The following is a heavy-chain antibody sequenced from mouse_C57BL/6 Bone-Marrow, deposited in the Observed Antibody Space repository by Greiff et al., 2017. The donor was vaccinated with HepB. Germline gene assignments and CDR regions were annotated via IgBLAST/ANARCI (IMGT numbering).Heavy chain of an antibody. CDR3: ARKSGRDWYFDV. CDR1: GYTFTSYG. D-gene: IGHD1-3*01. Sequence: VKLQQSGAELARPGASVKLSCKASGYTFTSYGISWVKQRTGQGLEWIGEIYPRSGNTYYNEKFKGKATLTADKSSSTAYMELRSLTSEDSAVYFCARKSGRDWYFDVWGTGTTVTVSS. CDR2: IYPRSGNT. V-gene: IGHV1-81*01. J-gene: IGHJ1*03.